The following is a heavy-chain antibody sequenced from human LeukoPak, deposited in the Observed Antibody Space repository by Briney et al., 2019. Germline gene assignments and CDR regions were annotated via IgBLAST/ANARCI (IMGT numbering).Heavy chain of an antibody. CDR1: GSTFSTYW. D-gene: IGHD3-10*01. CDR3: ARGGKWFGASLNAFDI. CDR2: IKQDGSEK. V-gene: IGHV3-7*01. Sequence: GGSLRLSCAASGSTFSTYWMSWVRQAPGKGLEWVANIKQDGSEKYYVDSVKGRFTISRDNAKSSLYLQMNSLRAEDTAVYYCARGGKWFGASLNAFDIWGQGTMVTVSS. J-gene: IGHJ3*02.